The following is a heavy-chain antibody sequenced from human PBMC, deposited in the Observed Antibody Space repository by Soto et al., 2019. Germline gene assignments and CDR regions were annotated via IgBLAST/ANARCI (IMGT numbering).Heavy chain of an antibody. J-gene: IGHJ4*02. V-gene: IGHV3-30-3*01. CDR1: GFTCSSYA. D-gene: IGHD6-13*01. CDR3: ARERIRQLAFDY. Sequence: QVQLVESGGGVVQPGRSLRLSCAPSGFTCSSYAMHLVRQAPGKGLEWVAVISYEGSNKYYADSVKGRFTISRDNSKNTLYLQMNSLRAAATAVYYCARERIRQLAFDYWGQGTLVTVSS. CDR2: ISYEGSNK.